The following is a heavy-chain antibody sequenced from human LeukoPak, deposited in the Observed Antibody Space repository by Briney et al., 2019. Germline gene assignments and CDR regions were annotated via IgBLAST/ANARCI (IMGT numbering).Heavy chain of an antibody. CDR2: ISSSGSTI. V-gene: IGHV3-11*01. CDR1: GFTFSDYY. D-gene: IGHD4-23*01. CDR3: ARADYGGKSRAFDI. Sequence: GGSLRLSCAASGFTFSDYYMSWIRQAPGKGLEWVSYISSSGSTIYYADSVKGRFTISRDNAKNSLYLQMNSLRAEDTAVYYCARADYGGKSRAFDIWGQGTMVTVSS. J-gene: IGHJ3*02.